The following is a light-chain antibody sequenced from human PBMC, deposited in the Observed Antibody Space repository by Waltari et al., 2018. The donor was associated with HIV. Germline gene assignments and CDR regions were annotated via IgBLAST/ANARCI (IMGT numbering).Light chain of an antibody. V-gene: IGLV2-14*01. Sequence: QFALTQPASVSGSPGQSITISCTGSSSDIGYYNYVSWYQQHPGNAPKLIIYEVSNRSSGISSRFSGCKSGNTASLTISGLQAEDEADDFCSSLTNSATLSVLFGGGTQLTVL. CDR3: SSLTNSATLSVL. CDR2: EVS. CDR1: SSDIGYYNY. J-gene: IGLJ3*02.